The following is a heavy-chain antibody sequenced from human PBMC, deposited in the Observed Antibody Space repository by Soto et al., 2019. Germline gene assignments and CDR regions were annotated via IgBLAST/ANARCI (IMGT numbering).Heavy chain of an antibody. V-gene: IGHV4-61*01. CDR3: ARDDWGLAFDI. CDR1: GGSVSSGSYY. D-gene: IGHD7-27*01. J-gene: IGHJ3*02. CDR2: IYYSGST. Sequence: SETLSLTCTVSGGSVSSGSYYWSWIRQPPGKGLEWIGYIYYSGSTNYNPSLKSRVTISVDTSKNQFSLKLSSVTAADTAVYYCARDDWGLAFDIWGQGTMVTVSS.